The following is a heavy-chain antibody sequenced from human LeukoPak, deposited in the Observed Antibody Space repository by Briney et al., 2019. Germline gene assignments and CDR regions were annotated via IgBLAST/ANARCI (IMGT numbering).Heavy chain of an antibody. J-gene: IGHJ3*02. Sequence: SETLSLTCTVSGGSISSGSYYWSWIRQPAGKGLEWIVRIYTSGNTNYNPSLKSRVTISVDTSKNQFSLKLSSVTAADTAVYYCARGPYYYGGSAFDIWGQGTMVTVSS. CDR2: IYTSGNT. D-gene: IGHD3-10*01. CDR1: GGSISSGSYY. V-gene: IGHV4-61*02. CDR3: ARGPYYYGGSAFDI.